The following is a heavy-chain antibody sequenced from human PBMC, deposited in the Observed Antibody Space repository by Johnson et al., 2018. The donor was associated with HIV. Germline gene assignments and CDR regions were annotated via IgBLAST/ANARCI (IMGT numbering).Heavy chain of an antibody. CDR1: EFTFSTHA. V-gene: IGHV3-30-3*01. D-gene: IGHD1-26*01. CDR2: ISYDGSSK. CDR3: AIRDAGGRDAFDI. J-gene: IGHJ3*02. Sequence: QVQLVESGGGVVQPGRSLRLSCAASEFTFSTHAMHWVRQAPGKGLEWVAFISYDGSSKYYADSVKGRFIISRDNSKNTLYLQMNSLRAEDTAVYYCAIRDAGGRDAFDIWGQGTMVTVSS.